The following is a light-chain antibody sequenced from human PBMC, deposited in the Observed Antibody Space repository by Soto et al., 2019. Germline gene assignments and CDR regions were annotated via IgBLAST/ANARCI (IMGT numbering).Light chain of an antibody. V-gene: IGLV2-11*01. Sequence: QSALTQPRSVSGSPGQSVTISCTGTSSDVGGYNYVSWYQHHPGKAPKVMIYDVSKRPSGVPDRFSGSKSGNTASLTISGLQAEDEADYYCCSYAGSLVVFGGGTQLTVL. CDR1: SSDVGGYNY. CDR2: DVS. J-gene: IGLJ2*01. CDR3: CSYAGSLVV.